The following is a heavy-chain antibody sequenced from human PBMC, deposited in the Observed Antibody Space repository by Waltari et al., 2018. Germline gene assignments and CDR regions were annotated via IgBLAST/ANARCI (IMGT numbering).Heavy chain of an antibody. D-gene: IGHD3-16*02. CDR2: INAGNGNR. CDR1: GYTFTSYA. J-gene: IGHJ4*02. V-gene: IGHV1-3*01. Sequence: QVQLVQSGAEVKKPGASVKVSCKASGYTFTSYAMHWVRQAPGQRLEWMGWINAGNGNRKYSQKFQGRVTITRDTSASTAYMELSSLRSEDTAVYYCARDLYIWGSYRTPGFDYWGQGTLVTVSS. CDR3: ARDLYIWGSYRTPGFDY.